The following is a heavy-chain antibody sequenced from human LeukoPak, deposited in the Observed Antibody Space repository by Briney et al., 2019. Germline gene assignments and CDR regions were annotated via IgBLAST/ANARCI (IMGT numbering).Heavy chain of an antibody. CDR2: INHSGST. J-gene: IGHJ3*02. CDR1: GGSFSGYY. D-gene: IGHD4-17*01. CDR3: ARGTLTVTRAFDI. Sequence: PSETLPLTCAVYGGSFSGYYWSWIRQPPGKGLEWIGEINHSGSTNYNPSLKSRVTISVDTSKNQFSLKLSSVTAADTAVYYCARGTLTVTRAFDIWGQGTMVTVSS. V-gene: IGHV4-34*01.